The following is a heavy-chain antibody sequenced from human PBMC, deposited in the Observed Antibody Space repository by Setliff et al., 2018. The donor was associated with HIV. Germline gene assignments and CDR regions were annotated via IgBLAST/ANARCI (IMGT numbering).Heavy chain of an antibody. CDR3: ARTGWAQRIQGAWFGP. Sequence: PSETLSLTCSVSGDSISRSNYYWGWTRQSPGKGLEWVGSISSSGGTSYSAASLKSRVTLSIDTSKNQFSLKLTSVTAADTAMYYCARTGWAQRIQGAWFGPWGQGVLVTVSS. CDR1: GDSISRSNYY. D-gene: IGHD5-18*01. J-gene: IGHJ5*02. V-gene: IGHV4-39*01. CDR2: ISSSGGT.